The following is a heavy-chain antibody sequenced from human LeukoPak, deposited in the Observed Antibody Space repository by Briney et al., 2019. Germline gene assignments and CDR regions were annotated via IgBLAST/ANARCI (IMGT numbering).Heavy chain of an antibody. D-gene: IGHD6-19*01. Sequence: ASVKVSCKASGYTFTSYGISWVRQAPGQGLEWMGWISAYNGNTNYAQKLQGRVTMTTDTSTSTAYMELRSLRSDDTAVYYCARDRGSGWYTDAFDIWGQGTKVTVSS. CDR3: ARDRGSGWYTDAFDI. CDR1: GYTFTSYG. V-gene: IGHV1-18*01. J-gene: IGHJ3*02. CDR2: ISAYNGNT.